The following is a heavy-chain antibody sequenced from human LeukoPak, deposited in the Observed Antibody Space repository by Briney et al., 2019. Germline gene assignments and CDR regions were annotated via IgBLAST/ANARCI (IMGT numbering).Heavy chain of an antibody. CDR3: AIPYQIKNTGEAFDV. CDR2: FDPEDREA. CDR1: GFTFSHYA. V-gene: IGHV1-24*01. D-gene: IGHD1-14*01. Sequence: PGGSLRLSCAASGFTFSHYAMHWVRQAPGKGLEWMGGFDPEDREAIYAQKFQGRVTMTEDTSTDTAYMELSSLRSEDTAVYYCAIPYQIKNTGEAFDVWGPGTLVTVSS. J-gene: IGHJ3*01.